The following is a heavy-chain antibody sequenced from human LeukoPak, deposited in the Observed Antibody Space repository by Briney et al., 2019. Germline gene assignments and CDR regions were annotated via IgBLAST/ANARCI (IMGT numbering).Heavy chain of an antibody. CDR1: GYSISSNYY. D-gene: IGHD4-17*01. Sequence: SETLSLTCTVSGYSISSNYYWGWIRQPPGKGLEWIGSIYHSGSTYYNPSLKSRVTISVDTSKNQFSLKLSSVTAADTAVYYCAKRFYGDYVFVNNWFDPWGQGTLVTVSS. CDR2: IYHSGST. J-gene: IGHJ5*02. CDR3: AKRFYGDYVFVNNWFDP. V-gene: IGHV4-38-2*02.